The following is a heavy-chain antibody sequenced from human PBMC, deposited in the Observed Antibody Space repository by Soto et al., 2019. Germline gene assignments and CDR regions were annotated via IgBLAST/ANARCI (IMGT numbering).Heavy chain of an antibody. CDR1: GGSISSSSYY. Sequence: QLHLQESGPGLVKPSETLSLTCTVSGGSISSSSYYWGWIRQPPGKGLEWIGSIYYTGSTYYNPSLKTTVTITVDTSKNQLSLKLISVTAADTAVYYCARQPHSSGWFWQSDYWGQGTLVTVSS. V-gene: IGHV4-39*01. CDR2: IYYTGST. D-gene: IGHD6-19*01. CDR3: ARQPHSSGWFWQSDY. J-gene: IGHJ4*02.